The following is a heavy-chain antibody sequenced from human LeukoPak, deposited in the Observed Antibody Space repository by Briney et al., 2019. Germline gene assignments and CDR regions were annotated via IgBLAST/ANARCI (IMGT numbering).Heavy chain of an antibody. CDR3: AKVPRGYAYYFDY. J-gene: IGHJ4*02. CDR2: VSGSGGYT. CDR1: GFSFSTYA. D-gene: IGHD5-18*01. V-gene: IGHV3-23*01. Sequence: PGGSLRLSCAASGFSFSTYAMTWVRQAPGRGLEWVSTVSGSGGYTYYADSVKGRFTISRDNSKNTTDLQMNSLRAEDTAVYYCAKVPRGYAYYFDYWGQGTLVTVSS.